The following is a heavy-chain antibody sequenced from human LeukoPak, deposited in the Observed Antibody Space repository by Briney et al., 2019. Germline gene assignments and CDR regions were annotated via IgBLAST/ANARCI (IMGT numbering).Heavy chain of an antibody. CDR2: IYSGGST. Sequence: GGSLRLSCAASGFTVSSNYMSWVRQAPGKGLEWVSVIYSGGSTYYADSVKGLFTISRDNSKNTLYLQMNSLRAEDTAVYYCARGRVYGGQMRGAAFDIWGQGTMVTVSS. J-gene: IGHJ3*02. CDR3: ARGRVYGGQMRGAAFDI. CDR1: GFTVSSNY. D-gene: IGHD4/OR15-4a*01. V-gene: IGHV3-53*01.